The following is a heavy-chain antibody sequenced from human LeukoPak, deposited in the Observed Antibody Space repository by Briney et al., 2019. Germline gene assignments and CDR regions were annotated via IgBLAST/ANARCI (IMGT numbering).Heavy chain of an antibody. CDR2: ISGGGSYI. V-gene: IGHV3-21*01. CDR1: GFTFSNHN. CDR3: ASLDY. J-gene: IGHJ4*02. Sequence: PGGSLKLSCAASGFTFSNHNMYWVRRAPGKGLEWVSTISGGGSYIYSPYYADSVKGRFTISRDNAKNSLYLQMNSLRAEDTAVYYCASLDYWGQGTLVTVSS.